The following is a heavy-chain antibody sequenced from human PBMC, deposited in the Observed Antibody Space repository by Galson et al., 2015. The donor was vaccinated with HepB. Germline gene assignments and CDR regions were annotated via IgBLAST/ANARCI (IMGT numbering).Heavy chain of an antibody. CDR2: IHSDGRT. J-gene: IGHJ4*02. CDR3: AKAVGAKLSTGWGSIDS. D-gene: IGHD1-26*01. V-gene: IGHV3-66*01. CDR1: GVSVSIYY. Sequence: LRLSCAASGVSVSIYYMTWVRQAPGKGLEWVSVIHSDGRTYDADSVKGRFTISRDNSKNTMSLQMNSLRAEDTAVYYCAKAVGAKLSTGWGSIDSWGQGTLVTVSS.